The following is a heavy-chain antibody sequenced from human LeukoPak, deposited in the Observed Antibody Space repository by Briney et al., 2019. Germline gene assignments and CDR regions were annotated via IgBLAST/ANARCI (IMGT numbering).Heavy chain of an antibody. J-gene: IGHJ4*02. CDR3: ARTRILNYYDSSSSRDY. D-gene: IGHD3-22*01. V-gene: IGHV4-61*02. CDR2: IYTSGST. CDR1: GGSISSGSYY. Sequence: PSQTLSLTCTVSGGSISSGSYYWSWIRQPAGKGLEWIGRIYTSGSTNYNPSLKSRVTISVDTSKNQFSLKLSSVTAADTAVYYCARTRILNYYDSSSSRDYWGQGTPVTVSS.